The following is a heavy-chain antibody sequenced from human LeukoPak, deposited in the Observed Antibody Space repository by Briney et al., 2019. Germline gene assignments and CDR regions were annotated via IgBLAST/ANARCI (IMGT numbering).Heavy chain of an antibody. V-gene: IGHV3-30*02. J-gene: IGHJ4*02. D-gene: IGHD6-6*01. CDR2: IRYDGSNK. CDR1: GFTFSSYW. Sequence: GGSLRLSCAASGFTFSSYWMSWVRQAPGKGLEWVAFIRYDGSNKYYADSVKGRFTISRDNSKNTLYLQMNSLRAEDTAVYYCAPGSSSYFDYWGQGTLVTVSS. CDR3: APGSSSYFDY.